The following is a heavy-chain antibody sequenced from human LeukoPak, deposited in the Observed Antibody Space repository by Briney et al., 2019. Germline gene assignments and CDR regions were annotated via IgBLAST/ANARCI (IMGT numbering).Heavy chain of an antibody. CDR3: ARGTMVRGVMYYFDY. Sequence: ASETLSLTCAVYGGSFSGYYWSWIRQPPGKGLEWIGEINHSGSTNYNPSLKSRVTISVDTSKNQFSLKLSPVTAADTAVYYCARGTMVRGVMYYFDYWGQGTLVTVSS. CDR2: INHSGST. V-gene: IGHV4-34*01. D-gene: IGHD3-10*01. CDR1: GGSFSGYY. J-gene: IGHJ4*02.